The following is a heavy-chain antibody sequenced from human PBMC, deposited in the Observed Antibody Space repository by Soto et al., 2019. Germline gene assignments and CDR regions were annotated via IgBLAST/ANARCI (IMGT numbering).Heavy chain of an antibody. Sequence: PSETLSLTCTVSGGSISSYYWSWIRQPPGKGLEWIGYIYYSGSTNYNPSLKSRVTISVDTSKNQFSLKLSSVTAADTAVYCCARLMYYDFWSGYFWFDPWGQGTLVTVSS. CDR1: GGSISSYY. CDR3: ARLMYYDFWSGYFWFDP. J-gene: IGHJ5*02. D-gene: IGHD3-3*01. CDR2: IYYSGST. V-gene: IGHV4-59*08.